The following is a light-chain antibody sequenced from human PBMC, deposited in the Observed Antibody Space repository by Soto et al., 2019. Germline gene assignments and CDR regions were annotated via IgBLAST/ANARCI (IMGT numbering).Light chain of an antibody. J-gene: IGKJ1*01. V-gene: IGKV3-20*01. CDR2: GAS. Sequence: EIVLTQSPGTLSLSPGERGALSCRASQSVSSNYLAWYQQKPGQAPRLLIYGASNRATGIPDRFSGSGSGTDFTLTISSLQPEDFATYYCQQSYSTPWTFGQGTKVDI. CDR3: QQSYSTPWT. CDR1: QSVSSNY.